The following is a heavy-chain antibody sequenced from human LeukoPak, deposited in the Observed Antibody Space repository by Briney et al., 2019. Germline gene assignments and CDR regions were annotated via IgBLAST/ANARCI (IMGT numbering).Heavy chain of an antibody. J-gene: IGHJ5*02. CDR2: INIDGATT. CDR1: GFTFSGYW. D-gene: IGHD1-26*01. Sequence: PGGSLRLSCAASGFTFSGYWMHWVRQAPGKGLEWVSRINIDGATTNYADFVKGRFTISRDNAKNTLHLQMNSLRADDTAVYYCVRGAVGTGVWFDPWGQGTLATVSS. CDR3: VRGAVGTGVWFDP. V-gene: IGHV3-74*01.